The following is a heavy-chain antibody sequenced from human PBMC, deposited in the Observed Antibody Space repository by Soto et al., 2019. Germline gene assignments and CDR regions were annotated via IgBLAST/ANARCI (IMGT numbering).Heavy chain of an antibody. V-gene: IGHV4-30-4*01. J-gene: IGHJ4*02. CDR3: AREDDFSDRFDY. Sequence: SETLSLTCTVSGGSISSGDFYWSRIRQPPGKGLELIGNIYYSGSTYYNPSLRSRAIMSVDTSQNQFSLKLSSLTAADTAVYFCAREDDFSDRFDYWGQGALATVSS. D-gene: IGHD4-17*01. CDR1: GGSISSGDFY. CDR2: IYYSGST.